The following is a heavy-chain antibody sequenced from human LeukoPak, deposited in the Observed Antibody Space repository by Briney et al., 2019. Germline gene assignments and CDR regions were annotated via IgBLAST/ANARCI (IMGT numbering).Heavy chain of an antibody. D-gene: IGHD3-3*01. CDR3: ARNNDFWSGYYQRHDAFDI. CDR2: IYYSGST. J-gene: IGHJ3*02. Sequence: SETLSLTCTVPGGSISSYYWSWIRQPPGKGLEWIGYIYYSGSTNYNPSLKSRVTISVDTSKNQFSLKLSSVTAADTAVYYCARNNDFWSGYYQRHDAFDIWGQGTMVTVSS. CDR1: GGSISSYY. V-gene: IGHV4-59*08.